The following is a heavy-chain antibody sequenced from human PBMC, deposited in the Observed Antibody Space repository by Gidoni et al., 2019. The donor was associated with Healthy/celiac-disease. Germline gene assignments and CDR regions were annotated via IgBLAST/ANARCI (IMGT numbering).Heavy chain of an antibody. V-gene: IGHV3-43*01. CDR2: ISWDGGST. Sequence: EVQLVASGGVVVQPGGSLRLSCAASGFTFDDYTMHWVRQAPGKGLEWVSLISWDGGSTYYADSVKGRFTISRDNSKNSLYLQMNSLRTEDTALYYCAKGDYGSGSYSAFDYWGQGTLVTVSS. CDR1: GFTFDDYT. J-gene: IGHJ4*02. CDR3: AKGDYGSGSYSAFDY. D-gene: IGHD3-10*01.